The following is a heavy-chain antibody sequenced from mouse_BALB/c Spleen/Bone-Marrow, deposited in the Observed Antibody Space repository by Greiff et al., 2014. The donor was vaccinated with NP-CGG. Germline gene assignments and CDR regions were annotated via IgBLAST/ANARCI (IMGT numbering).Heavy chain of an antibody. V-gene: IGHV5-17*02. J-gene: IGHJ2*01. CDR1: GFTLSSFG. Sequence: VQLKESGGGLVQPGGSRKLSCAASGFTLSSFGMHWVRQAPEKGLEWVAYISSGGRTIYYADTVMGRFTISRDNPKNTLFLQMTSLRSEDTAMYYCARSGSSSGYFDYWGQGTTLTVSS. D-gene: IGHD1-1*01. CDR2: ISSGGRTI. CDR3: ARSGSSSGYFDY.